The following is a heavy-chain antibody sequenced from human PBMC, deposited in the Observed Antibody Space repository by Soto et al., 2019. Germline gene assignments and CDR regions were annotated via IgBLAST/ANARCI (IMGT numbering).Heavy chain of an antibody. CDR1: GFTFSSSA. Sequence: EVQLLESGGGLVQPGGSLRLSCAASGFTFSSSAMSWVRQAPGKGLEWVSAISGSGSRTYYADSVKGRLTISRDNSKNTLYLQMNSLRADDTAVYYCAKESSRGWYWGQGTLVTVCS. CDR3: AKESSRGWY. V-gene: IGHV3-23*01. D-gene: IGHD6-19*01. J-gene: IGHJ4*02. CDR2: ISGSGSRT.